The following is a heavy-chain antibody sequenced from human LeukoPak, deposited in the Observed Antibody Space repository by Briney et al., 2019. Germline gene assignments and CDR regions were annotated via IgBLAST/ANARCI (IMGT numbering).Heavy chain of an antibody. V-gene: IGHV5-51*01. CDR2: IYPGDSHT. CDR1: GYSFTNYW. CDR3: ARFRRAYEYLAYCGGDCDLYSYMDV. J-gene: IGHJ6*03. Sequence: GESLKISCKGSGYSFTNYWIGWVRQMPGKGLEWMGIIYPGDSHTRYSPSFQGQVTISTDKSISTAYLQWSSLKASDTAMYYCARFRRAYEYLAYCGGDCDLYSYMDVWGKGTTVTISS. D-gene: IGHD2-21*02.